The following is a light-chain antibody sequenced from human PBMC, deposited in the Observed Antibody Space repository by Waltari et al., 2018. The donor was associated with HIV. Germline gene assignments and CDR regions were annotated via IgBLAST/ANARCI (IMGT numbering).Light chain of an antibody. CDR1: QSLLHTNGYNY. Sequence: IVMTQSPLSLPATPGEPASISCRSSQSLLHTNGYNYLDWYLQKPGQSPQLLIYLGSNRASGVPDRFSGSGSGTDFTLKIGRVEAEDVGVYYCMQALQTPMYTFGQGTKLEIK. CDR3: MQALQTPMYT. CDR2: LGS. V-gene: IGKV2-28*01. J-gene: IGKJ2*01.